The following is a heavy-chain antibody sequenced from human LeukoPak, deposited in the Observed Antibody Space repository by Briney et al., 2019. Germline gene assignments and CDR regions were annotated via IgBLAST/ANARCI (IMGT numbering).Heavy chain of an antibody. CDR1: GFTFSSCA. CDR2: IVGSGSST. J-gene: IGHJ3*02. Sequence: GGSLRLSCAASGFTFSSCAMSWVRQAPGKGLEWVSAIVGSGSSTYYADSVKGRFTISRDNSKNTLYLQMNSLRAEDTAVYYCAKDRVRFSSRVDAFDIWGRGTMVTVSS. D-gene: IGHD6-13*01. CDR3: AKDRVRFSSRVDAFDI. V-gene: IGHV3-23*01.